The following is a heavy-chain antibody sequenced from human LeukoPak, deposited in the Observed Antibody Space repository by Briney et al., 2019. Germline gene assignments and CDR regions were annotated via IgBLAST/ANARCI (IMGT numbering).Heavy chain of an antibody. V-gene: IGHV4-61*08. J-gene: IGHJ6*03. Sequence: SETLSLTCIVSGGSISSGGYYWSWIRQHPGKGLEWIGYIYYTGSTSYNPSLKSRVTMSLDTSKTQFSLKLTSVTAADTAVYYCARIRGWEGSRYYYYYYMDVWGKGTTVTVSS. CDR2: IYYTGST. CDR1: GGSISSGGYY. CDR3: ARIRGWEGSRYYYYYYMDV. D-gene: IGHD1-26*01.